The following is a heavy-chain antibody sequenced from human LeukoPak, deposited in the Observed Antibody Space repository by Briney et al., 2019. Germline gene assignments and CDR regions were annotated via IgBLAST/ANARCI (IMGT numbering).Heavy chain of an antibody. D-gene: IGHD6-13*01. J-gene: IGHJ6*02. V-gene: IGHV3-43D*03. CDR2: ISWDGGST. Sequence: GGSLRLSCAASGFTFDDYAMHWVRQAPGKGLEWVSLISWDGGSTYYADSVKGRFTISRDNSKNTLYLQMNSLRAEDTAVYYCAKDRIAAAGTMDVWGQGTTVTVSS. CDR3: AKDRIAAAGTMDV. CDR1: GFTFDDYA.